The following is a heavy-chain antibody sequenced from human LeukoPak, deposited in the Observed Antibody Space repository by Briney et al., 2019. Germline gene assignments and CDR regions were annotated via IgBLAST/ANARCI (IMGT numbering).Heavy chain of an antibody. CDR1: GFTFSTYW. CDR3: ATNTSSWSFDY. V-gene: IGHV3-7*01. Sequence: PGGSLRLSCAASGFTFSTYWMSWVRQAPGKGLEWVANIKQDGSEKFYVDSVKGRFTISRDNAKNSLYLQMNSLRVEDTAVYYCATNTSSWSFDYWGQGTLVTVSS. D-gene: IGHD6-13*01. J-gene: IGHJ4*02. CDR2: IKQDGSEK.